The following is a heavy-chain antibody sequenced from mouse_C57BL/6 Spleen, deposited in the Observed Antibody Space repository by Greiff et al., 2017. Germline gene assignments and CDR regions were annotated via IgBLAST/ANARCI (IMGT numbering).Heavy chain of an antibody. CDR3: AETAQATAWFAY. CDR1: GYTFTSYG. V-gene: IGHV1-81*01. Sequence: QVQLQQSGAELARPGASVKLSCKASGYTFTSYGISWVKQRTGQGLAWIGEIYPRSGITYYNAKFTGKATLTAAKSSSTAYMELRSLTSEDAAVNFCAETAQATAWFAYWGQGTLVTVSA. CDR2: IYPRSGIT. J-gene: IGHJ3*01. D-gene: IGHD3-2*02.